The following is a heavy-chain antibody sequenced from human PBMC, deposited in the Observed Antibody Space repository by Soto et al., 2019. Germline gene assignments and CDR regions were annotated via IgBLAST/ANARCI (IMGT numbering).Heavy chain of an antibody. J-gene: IGHJ6*02. D-gene: IGHD3-9*01. Sequence: LSLTCTVSGGSISSYYWSWIRQPAGKGLEWIGRIYTSGSTNYNPSLKSRVTMSVDTSKNQFSLKLSSVTAADTAVYYCARDRRDILTGYRYYGMDVWGQGTTVTVSS. CDR1: GGSISSYY. V-gene: IGHV4-4*07. CDR2: IYTSGST. CDR3: ARDRRDILTGYRYYGMDV.